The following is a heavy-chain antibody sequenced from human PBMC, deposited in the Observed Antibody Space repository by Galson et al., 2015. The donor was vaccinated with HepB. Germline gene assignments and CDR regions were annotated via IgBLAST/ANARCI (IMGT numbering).Heavy chain of an antibody. J-gene: IGHJ6*02. D-gene: IGHD3-3*01. CDR3: ARDPPSTIFVVVTVGSMDV. CDR1: GYTFTSYG. CDR2: ISAYNGNT. Sequence: SVKVSCKASGYTFTSYGISWVRQAPGQGLEWMGWISAYNGNTNYAQKLQGRVTMTTDTSTSTAYMELRSLRSDDTAVYYCARDPPSTIFVVVTVGSMDVWGQGTTVTVSS. V-gene: IGHV1-18*04.